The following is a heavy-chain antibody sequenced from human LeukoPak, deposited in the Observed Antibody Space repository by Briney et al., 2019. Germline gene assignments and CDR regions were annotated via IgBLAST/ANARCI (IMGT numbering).Heavy chain of an antibody. Sequence: GGSLRLSCAASGFTFGTYAMTWVRQAPGKGLEWVSVISGSGASTNYADSVRGRFIISRDNSKNTLYLQMNSLRAEDTAVYYCAKNHYSSSRDYFDYWGQGTLVTVSS. D-gene: IGHD6-13*01. J-gene: IGHJ4*02. CDR2: ISGSGAST. CDR1: GFTFGTYA. CDR3: AKNHYSSSRDYFDY. V-gene: IGHV3-23*01.